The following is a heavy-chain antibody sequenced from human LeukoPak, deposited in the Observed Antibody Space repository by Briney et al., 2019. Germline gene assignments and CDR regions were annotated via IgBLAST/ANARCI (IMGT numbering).Heavy chain of an antibody. CDR3: ARSAGTTRFYYGMDV. V-gene: IGHV3-53*04. Sequence: GGSLRLSCAASGFTVSSNYMSWVRQAPGKGLEWVSVIYSGGSTYYADSVKGRFTISRHNSKNMLYLQMNSLRAEDTAVYYCARSAGTTRFYYGMDVWGQGTTVTVSS. D-gene: IGHD1-7*01. CDR1: GFTVSSNY. J-gene: IGHJ6*02. CDR2: IYSGGST.